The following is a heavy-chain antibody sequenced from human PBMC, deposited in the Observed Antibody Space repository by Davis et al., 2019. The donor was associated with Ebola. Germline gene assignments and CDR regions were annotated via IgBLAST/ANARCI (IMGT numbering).Heavy chain of an antibody. V-gene: IGHV1-69*13. CDR3: ARDDRYSHSWLGWTY. CDR2: IIPVFGIP. D-gene: IGHD3-9*01. CDR1: GGTFSSYA. Sequence: SVKVSCKASGGTFSSYAISWVRQAPGQGLDWMGGIIPVFGIPKYAQKFQGRVTITADESARTAYMELSRLRSEDTAVYYCARDDRYSHSWLGWTYWGQGTLVTVSS. J-gene: IGHJ4*02.